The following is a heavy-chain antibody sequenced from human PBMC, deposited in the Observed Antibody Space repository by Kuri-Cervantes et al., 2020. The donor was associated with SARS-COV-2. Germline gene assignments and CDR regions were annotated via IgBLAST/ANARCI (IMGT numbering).Heavy chain of an antibody. J-gene: IGHJ4*02. V-gene: IGHV3-23*01. CDR1: GFTFSSYA. CDR2: IKGGSGTT. D-gene: IGHD5-12*01. Sequence: GGSLRLSCAASGFTFSSYAMSWVRQAPGKGLEWVSCIKGGSGTTYYAASVKGRFTVSRDNAKNTLYLLMSSLRVEDTAMYYCARDQGVAPDFWGQGTQVTVSS. CDR3: ARDQGVAPDF.